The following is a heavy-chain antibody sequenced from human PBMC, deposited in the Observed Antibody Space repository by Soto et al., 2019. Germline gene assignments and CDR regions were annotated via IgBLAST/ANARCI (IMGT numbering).Heavy chain of an antibody. CDR1: GGTFSSYS. J-gene: IGHJ3*02. D-gene: IGHD4-17*01. Sequence: SVKVSCKASGGTFSSYSISWVRQAPGQGLECMGGIIPIFGTANYAQKFQGRVTITADESTSTAYMELSSLRSEDTAVYYCASSPAYGDYASDAFDIWGKGTMVTVSS. CDR3: ASSPAYGDYASDAFDI. V-gene: IGHV1-69*13. CDR2: IIPIFGTA.